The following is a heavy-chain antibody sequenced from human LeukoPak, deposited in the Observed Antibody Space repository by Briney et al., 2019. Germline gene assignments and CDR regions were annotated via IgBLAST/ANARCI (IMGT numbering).Heavy chain of an antibody. CDR2: INTSGST. CDR3: ARDAATTTSIDYFDY. D-gene: IGHD6-25*01. Sequence: SETLSLTCAVSGGSIRRFYWSWIRQPAVKGLQWIGRINTSGSTNYNPSLKSRVTMSVDTSKNQFSLKMSSVTAADTAVYYCARDAATTTSIDYFDYWGQGILVTVSS. J-gene: IGHJ4*02. V-gene: IGHV4-4*07. CDR1: GGSIRRFY.